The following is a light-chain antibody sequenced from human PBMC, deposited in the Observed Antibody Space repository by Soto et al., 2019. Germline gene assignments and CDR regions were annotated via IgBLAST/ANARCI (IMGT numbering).Light chain of an antibody. CDR3: LLYYGGQLGV. Sequence: QAVVTQKPSLTVSPGGTVTLTCASSTGAVTSGYYPNWFQQKPGQAPRALIYSTSNKYSWTPARFSGSLLGGKAALTLSGVQPEDEAEYYCLLYYGGQLGVFGGGTKVTVL. CDR2: STS. CDR1: TGAVTSGYY. J-gene: IGLJ2*01. V-gene: IGLV7-43*01.